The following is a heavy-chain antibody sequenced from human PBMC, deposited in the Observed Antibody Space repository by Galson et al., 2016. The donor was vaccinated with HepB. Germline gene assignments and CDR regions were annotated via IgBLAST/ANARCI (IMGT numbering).Heavy chain of an antibody. D-gene: IGHD3-16*01. CDR1: GFSFSTSG. Sequence: SLRLSCAASGFSFSTSGMSWVRQTPGRGLEWVSGITGSGGTTHYADSVKGRFTISRDNSKNTLYLDVNNLRAGDTAVYYCGKHGGFDYWGQGALVTVSS. CDR2: ITGSGGTT. V-gene: IGHV3-23*01. J-gene: IGHJ4*02. CDR3: GKHGGFDY.